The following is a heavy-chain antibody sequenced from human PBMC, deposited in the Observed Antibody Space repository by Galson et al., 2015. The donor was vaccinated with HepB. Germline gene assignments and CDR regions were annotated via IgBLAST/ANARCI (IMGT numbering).Heavy chain of an antibody. CDR3: ARDEGAQYERLLGGY. CDR2: IWYDGRNK. Sequence: SLRLSCAASGFTFSRFGMHWVRQAPGKGLEWVAIIWYDGRNKYYADSVKGRFTISRDNSENTLYLQMNSLRAEDTAVYYCARDEGAQYERLLGGYWGRGTTVTVSS. V-gene: IGHV3-33*01. D-gene: IGHD3-22*01. J-gene: IGHJ4*01. CDR1: GFTFSRFG.